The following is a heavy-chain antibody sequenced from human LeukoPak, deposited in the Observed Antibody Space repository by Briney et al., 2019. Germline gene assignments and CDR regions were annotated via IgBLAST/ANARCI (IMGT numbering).Heavy chain of an antibody. D-gene: IGHD6-19*01. CDR2: ISSSGSTI. J-gene: IGHJ4*02. V-gene: IGHV3-48*03. CDR3: ARDRPGWYLYDY. Sequence: PGGSLRLSCAASGFTFSSCEMNWVRQAPGKGLEWVSYISSSGSTIYYADSVKGRFTISRDNAKNSLYLQMNSLRAEDTAVYYCARDRPGWYLYDYWGQGTLVTVSS. CDR1: GFTFSSCE.